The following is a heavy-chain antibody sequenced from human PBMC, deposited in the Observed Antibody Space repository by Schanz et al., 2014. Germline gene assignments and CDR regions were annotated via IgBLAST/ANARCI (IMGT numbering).Heavy chain of an antibody. D-gene: IGHD2-15*01. CDR1: GDSITGVSRY. V-gene: IGHV4-39*01. J-gene: IGHJ4*02. CDR3: ARHRDEMATVSSPFDY. CDR2: DCISATD. Sequence: QVQLQESGPGLVKPSETLSLTCSVSGDSITGVSRYWGWIRQPPGKGLEWIASDCISATDYVNESLQGRLPITIDRTKTQLFLKVTGVPAADTAVYFCARHRDEMATVSSPFDYWGQGILVTVSS.